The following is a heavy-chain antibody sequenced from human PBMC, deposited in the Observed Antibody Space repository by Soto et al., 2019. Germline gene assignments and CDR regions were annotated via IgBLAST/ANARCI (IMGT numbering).Heavy chain of an antibody. CDR1: GYTFTSYV. J-gene: IGHJ2*01. CDR2: ISAYNGNT. CDR3: ARVRDCSSTSYYSWGPYGYFDL. V-gene: IGHV1-18*01. D-gene: IGHD2-2*01. Sequence: ASVKASCKASGYTFTSYVISWVRQAPGQRHEWMGWISAYNGNTNYAQKLQGRVTMTTDTSTSTAYMELRSLRSDDTAVYYCARVRDCSSTSYYSWGPYGYFDLWGRGTLVSVSS.